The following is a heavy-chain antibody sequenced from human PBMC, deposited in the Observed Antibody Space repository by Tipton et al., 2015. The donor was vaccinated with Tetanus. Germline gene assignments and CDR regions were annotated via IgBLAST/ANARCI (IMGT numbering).Heavy chain of an antibody. CDR2: IKQDGSEK. Sequence: GSLRLSCAASGFTFSSYWMSWVRQAPGKGLEWVANIKQDGSEKCYVDSVKGRFTISRDNAKNSLYLQMNSLRAEDTAMYYCASWAGDQGPWVYWGQGTLVTVSS. J-gene: IGHJ4*02. D-gene: IGHD3-16*01. V-gene: IGHV3-7*01. CDR1: GFTFSSYW. CDR3: ASWAGDQGPWVY.